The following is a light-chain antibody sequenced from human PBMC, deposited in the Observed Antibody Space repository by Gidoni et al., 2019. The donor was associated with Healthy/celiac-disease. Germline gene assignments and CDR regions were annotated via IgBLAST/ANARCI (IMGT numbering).Light chain of an antibody. CDR1: QSLGTF. Sequence: EIVLTQSPATLSLSPGERATLSCRASQSLGTFLVWYQHKPGQAPRLLIYGASTRSTGVPARFSGAGSGTDFTLPIASLEPEDFAIYYCQQRGRWPLTFXGXTRVEI. CDR2: GAS. J-gene: IGKJ4*01. V-gene: IGKV3-11*01. CDR3: QQRGRWPLT.